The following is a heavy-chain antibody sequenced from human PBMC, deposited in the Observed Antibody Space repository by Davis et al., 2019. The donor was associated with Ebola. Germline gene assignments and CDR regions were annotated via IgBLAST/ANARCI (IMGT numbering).Heavy chain of an antibody. D-gene: IGHD3-16*02. Sequence: SGPTLVNPTQILTLTCSFSGFSLTSHGVGVGWIRQPPGEALEWLALSCWDNDRRYSPSLKSRLTLTKDTSKNQVVLTMTNMDPVDTGTYYCAHIVITFGGIIADDAFDVWGQGTTVTVSS. V-gene: IGHV2-5*02. CDR2: SCWDNDR. CDR3: AHIVITFGGIIADDAFDV. CDR1: GFSLTSHGVG. J-gene: IGHJ3*01.